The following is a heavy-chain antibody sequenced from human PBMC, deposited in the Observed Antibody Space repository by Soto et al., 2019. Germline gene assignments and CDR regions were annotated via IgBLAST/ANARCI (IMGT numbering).Heavy chain of an antibody. Sequence: PSETLSLTCTVSGGSISRSSYSWAWIRQPPGKGLEWIGTLYYSGNTYYNPSLKSRVTISVDTSKNQFSLKLSSVTAADTAVYYSAAPKGESYNWFDQVGQGTLVNVST. J-gene: IGHJ5*02. D-gene: IGHD1-26*01. V-gene: IGHV4-39*01. CDR1: GGSISRSSYS. CDR2: LYYSGNT. CDR3: AAPKGESYNWFDQ.